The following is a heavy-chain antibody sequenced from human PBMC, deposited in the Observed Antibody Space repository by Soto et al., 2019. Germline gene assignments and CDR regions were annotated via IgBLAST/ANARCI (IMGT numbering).Heavy chain of an antibody. CDR3: ARDKEFGILATMDAAPYYYGMDV. V-gene: IGHV4-34*01. CDR1: GGSLSVYY. D-gene: IGHD5-12*01. Sequence: SETLSLTCGVYGGSLSVYYWSWIRQSPGKGLEWIGEMNHSGSTNYNPSFKSRVTISVDTSKNQFSVKLTSVTAADTAVYCCARDKEFGILATMDAAPYYYGMDVWGEGTTVTVSS. CDR2: MNHSGST. J-gene: IGHJ6*04.